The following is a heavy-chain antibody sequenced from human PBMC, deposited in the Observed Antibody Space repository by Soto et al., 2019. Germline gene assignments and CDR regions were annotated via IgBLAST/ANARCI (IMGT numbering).Heavy chain of an antibody. Sequence: PSETLSLTCAVYGGSFSGYYWSWIRQPPGKGLEWIGEINHSGSTNYNPSLKSRVTISVDTSKNQFSLKLSSVTAADTAVYYCARAETLPCGGDCYFNWFDPWGQGTLVTVSS. D-gene: IGHD2-21*01. CDR1: GGSFSGYY. J-gene: IGHJ5*02. V-gene: IGHV4-34*01. CDR2: INHSGST. CDR3: ARAETLPCGGDCYFNWFDP.